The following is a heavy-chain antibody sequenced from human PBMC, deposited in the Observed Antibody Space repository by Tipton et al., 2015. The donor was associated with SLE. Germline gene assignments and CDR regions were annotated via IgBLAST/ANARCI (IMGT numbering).Heavy chain of an antibody. D-gene: IGHD3-22*01. V-gene: IGHV4-38-2*02. CDR3: ARRHSYESSGYSWYFDL. CDR2: IYHSGST. J-gene: IGHJ2*01. CDR1: GYSIRSGNY. Sequence: TLSLTCTVSGYSIRSGNYWGWIRQPPGKRLEWIGSIYHSGSTYYTPSLESRVTISVDSSKNQFLLNLTSVTAADTAVYYCARRHSYESSGYSWYFDLWGRGTLVTVSS.